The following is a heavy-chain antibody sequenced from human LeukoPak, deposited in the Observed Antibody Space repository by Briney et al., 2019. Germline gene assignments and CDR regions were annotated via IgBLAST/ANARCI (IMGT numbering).Heavy chain of an antibody. CDR1: GGSISSYY. CDR2: IYHSGST. CDR3: ARTRYYYNSRSYGAPYYFDY. V-gene: IGHV4-39*01. J-gene: IGHJ4*02. D-gene: IGHD3-10*01. Sequence: PSETLSLTCTVSGGSISSYYWGWIRQPPGKGLEWIGSIYHSGSTYYNPSLKSRVTISVDTSKNQFSLKLSSVTAADTAVYYCARTRYYYNSRSYGAPYYFDYWGQGTLVTVSS.